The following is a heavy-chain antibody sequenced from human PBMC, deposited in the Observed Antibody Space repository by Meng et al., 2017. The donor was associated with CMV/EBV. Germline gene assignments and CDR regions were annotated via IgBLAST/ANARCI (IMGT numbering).Heavy chain of an antibody. V-gene: IGHV3-53*01. Sequence: GESLKISCAASGFTVSSNYMSWVRQAPGKGLGWVSVIYSGGSTYYADSVKGRFTISRDNSKNTLYLQMNSLRAEDTAVYYCERNMIGTYGSGSYTSGIGEGWGQGTLVTVSS. CDR1: GFTVSSNY. D-gene: IGHD3-10*01. J-gene: IGHJ4*02. CDR2: IYSGGST. CDR3: ERNMIGTYGSGSYTSGIGEG.